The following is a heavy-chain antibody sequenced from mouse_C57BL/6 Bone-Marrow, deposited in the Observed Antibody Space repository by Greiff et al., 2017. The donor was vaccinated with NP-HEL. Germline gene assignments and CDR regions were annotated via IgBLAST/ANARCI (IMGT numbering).Heavy chain of an antibody. D-gene: IGHD2-1*01. J-gene: IGHJ2*01. CDR2: ISNGGGST. CDR3: ARHGDYGNYCDY. V-gene: IGHV5-12*01. CDR1: GFTFSDYY. Sequence: EVQLVESGGGLVQPGGSLKLSCAASGFTFSDYYMYWVRQTPEKRLEWVAYISNGGGSTYYPDTVKGRFTISRDNAKNTLYLQMSRLKSEDTAMYYCARHGDYGNYCDYWGQGTTLTVSS.